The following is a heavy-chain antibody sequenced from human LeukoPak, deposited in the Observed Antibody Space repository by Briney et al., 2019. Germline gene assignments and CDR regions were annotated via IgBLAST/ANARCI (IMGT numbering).Heavy chain of an antibody. CDR2: ISSSSSYI. Sequence: GGSLRLSCAASGFTFSSYSMNWVRQAPGKGLEWVSSISSSSSYIYYADSVKGRFTISRDNAKNSLYLQMNSLRAEDTAVYYCARGLVGATVHFDYWGQGTLVTVSS. D-gene: IGHD1-26*01. V-gene: IGHV3-21*01. J-gene: IGHJ4*02. CDR3: ARGLVGATVHFDY. CDR1: GFTFSSYS.